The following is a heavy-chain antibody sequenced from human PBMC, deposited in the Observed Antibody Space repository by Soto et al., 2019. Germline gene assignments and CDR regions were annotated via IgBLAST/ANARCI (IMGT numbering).Heavy chain of an antibody. D-gene: IGHD3-10*01. J-gene: IGHJ5*02. V-gene: IGHV1-2*04. CDR2: INPNSGGT. CDR1: GYTFTGYY. CDR3: ARQKRSSRNWFDP. Sequence: GASVKVSCKASGYTFTGYYMHWVRQAPGQGLEWMGWINPNSGGTNYAQKFQGWVTMTRDTSISTAYMELSRLRSDDTAVYYCARQKRSSRNWFDPWGQGTMGTVSS.